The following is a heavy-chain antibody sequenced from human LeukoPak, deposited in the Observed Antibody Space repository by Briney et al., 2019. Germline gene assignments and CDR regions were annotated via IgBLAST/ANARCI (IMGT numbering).Heavy chain of an antibody. J-gene: IGHJ4*02. Sequence: ASVKVSCKASGYTFTSYGISWVRQAPGQGLEWMGWISAYNGNTNYAQKLQGRVTMTTDTSTSTAYMELRSLRSDDTAVYYCARDLTKYDFWSGYYPGDYWGQGTLVTVSS. D-gene: IGHD3-3*01. V-gene: IGHV1-18*01. CDR1: GYTFTSYG. CDR3: ARDLTKYDFWSGYYPGDY. CDR2: ISAYNGNT.